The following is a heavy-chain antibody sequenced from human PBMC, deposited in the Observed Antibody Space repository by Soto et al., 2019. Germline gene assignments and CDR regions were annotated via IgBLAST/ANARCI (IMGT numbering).Heavy chain of an antibody. Sequence: EVQLLESGGGLIQPGGSLRLSCAASGFTFSSYAMSWVRQAPGKGLEWVSGISASGGTANLADSVEGRCTISRDNSKSPLYLQMNSLRAEDTAVYYCAKLTYPSDSTGYYSERVSGWIDSWGQGTLVTVSS. CDR1: GFTFSSYA. CDR2: ISASGGTA. V-gene: IGHV3-23*01. D-gene: IGHD3-22*01. J-gene: IGHJ5*01. CDR3: AKLTYPSDSTGYYSERVSGWIDS.